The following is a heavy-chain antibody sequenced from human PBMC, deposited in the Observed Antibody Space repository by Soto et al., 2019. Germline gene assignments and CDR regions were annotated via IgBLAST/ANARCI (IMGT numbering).Heavy chain of an antibody. Sequence: SETLSLTCAVYGGSFSGYYWSWIRQPPGKGLEWIWEINHSGSTNYNPSLKSRVTISVDTSKNQFSLKLSSVTAADTAVYYCARAYCSSTSCLYYYYYYMDVWGKGTTVTVSS. CDR3: ARAYCSSTSCLYYYYYYMDV. J-gene: IGHJ6*03. V-gene: IGHV4-34*01. CDR2: INHSGST. D-gene: IGHD2-2*01. CDR1: GGSFSGYY.